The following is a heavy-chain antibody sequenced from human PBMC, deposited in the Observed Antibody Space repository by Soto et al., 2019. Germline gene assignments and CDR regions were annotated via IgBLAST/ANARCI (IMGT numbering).Heavy chain of an antibody. CDR2: ISGYNGNT. D-gene: IGHD6-19*01. CDR1: GYTFTSYG. V-gene: IGHV1-18*01. CDR3: ARGQWLAEIDY. Sequence: QVQVVQSGAEVKKPGASVKVSYKASGYTFTSYGINWVRQAPGQGLEWMGWISGYNGNTNYAQKFQGRVTMTTDTSTSTAFMDLRTLTSDDTAVYYCARGQWLAEIDYWGQGTLVTVSS. J-gene: IGHJ4*02.